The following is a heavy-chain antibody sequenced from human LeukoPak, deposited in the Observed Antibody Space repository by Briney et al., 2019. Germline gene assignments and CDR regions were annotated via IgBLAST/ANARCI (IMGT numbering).Heavy chain of an antibody. CDR1: GFTFSSYV. J-gene: IGHJ4*02. Sequence: GRSLRLSCAASGFTFSSYVMHWVRQAPGKGLEWVAIISYDGSNEYYADSVKGRFTISRDNSKNTLYLQMNSLRAADTAVYYCARGSSLTTATSALFESWGQGSLVTVSS. CDR3: ARGSSLTTATSALFES. V-gene: IGHV3-30*04. D-gene: IGHD1-1*01. CDR2: ISYDGSNE.